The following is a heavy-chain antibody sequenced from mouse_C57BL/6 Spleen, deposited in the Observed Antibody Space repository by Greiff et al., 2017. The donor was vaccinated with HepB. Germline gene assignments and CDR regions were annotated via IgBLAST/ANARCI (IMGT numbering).Heavy chain of an antibody. CDR2: IDPNSGGT. J-gene: IGHJ4*01. V-gene: IGHV1-72*01. D-gene: IGHD2-3*01. CDR1: GYTFTSYW. CDR3: ARWGSIYDGYYDAMDY. Sequence: QVQLKESGAELVKPGASVKLSCKASGYTFTSYWMHWVKQRPGRGLEWIGRIDPNSGGTKYNEKFKSKATLTVDKPSSTAYMQLSSLTSEDSAVYYCARWGSIYDGYYDAMDYWGQGTSVTVSS.